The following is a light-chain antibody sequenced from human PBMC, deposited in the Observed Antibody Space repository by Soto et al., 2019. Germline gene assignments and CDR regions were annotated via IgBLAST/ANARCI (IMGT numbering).Light chain of an antibody. CDR1: QSISSTY. CDR3: QQYYASSWT. V-gene: IGKV3-20*01. Sequence: EIVLTQSPGTLSLSPGERATLSCRASQSISSTYLAWYRQKPGQAPRLLIYAASSRATGIPDRFSGSGSGTDFTLTISRLEPGDFAVYYCQQYYASSWTFGQGTRVEIK. CDR2: AAS. J-gene: IGKJ1*01.